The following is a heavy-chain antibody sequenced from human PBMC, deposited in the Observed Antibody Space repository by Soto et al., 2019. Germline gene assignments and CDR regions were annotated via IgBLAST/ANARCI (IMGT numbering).Heavy chain of an antibody. Sequence: EVQLVESGGGLVKPGGSLRLSCAASGFTFSNAWMNWVRQAPGKGLEWVGRIKSKTDGGTTDYAAPVKGRFTISRDDSKNTLHLQMNSLKTEDTAVYYCTTEDGSGYVSADYWGQGTLVTVSS. J-gene: IGHJ4*02. CDR2: IKSKTDGGTT. D-gene: IGHD3-3*01. V-gene: IGHV3-15*07. CDR1: GFTFSNAW. CDR3: TTEDGSGYVSADY.